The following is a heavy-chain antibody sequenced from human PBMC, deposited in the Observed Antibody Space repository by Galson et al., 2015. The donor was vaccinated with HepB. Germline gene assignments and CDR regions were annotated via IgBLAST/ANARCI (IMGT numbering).Heavy chain of an antibody. CDR2: IRSKAYGGTA. D-gene: IGHD3-10*01. V-gene: IGHV3-49*03. CDR3: SGPGGFGSGTHYNERVDC. J-gene: IGHJ4*02. CDR1: GFTFGDYG. Sequence: SLRLSCAASGFTFGDYGITWFRQAPGKGLEWVGFIRSKAYGGTAEYAASVKGRFTISRDDSKSIAYLQMNSLKTEDTAVYYCSGPGGFGSGTHYNERVDCWGQGTLVTVSS.